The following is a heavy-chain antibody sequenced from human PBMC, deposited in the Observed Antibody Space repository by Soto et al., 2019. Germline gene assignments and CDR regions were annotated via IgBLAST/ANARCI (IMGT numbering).Heavy chain of an antibody. CDR1: GGSISSGAHY. CDR2: IYYSGRT. Sequence: TSETLSLTCTVSGGSISSGAHYWSWIRQHPGKGLEWIGYIYYSGRTYYNPSLKSRVTISVDTSKNQFSPKLRSVTAADTAVYYCARVDDVNSIDYWGQGTQVTVSS. J-gene: IGHJ4*02. V-gene: IGHV4-31*03. CDR3: ARVDDVNSIDY. D-gene: IGHD1-20*01.